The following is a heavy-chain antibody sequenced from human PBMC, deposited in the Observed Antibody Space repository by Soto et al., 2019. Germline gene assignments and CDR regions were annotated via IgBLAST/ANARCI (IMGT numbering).Heavy chain of an antibody. CDR3: ARREIQGPIDY. CDR2: IYYSGTT. D-gene: IGHD1-26*01. J-gene: IGHJ4*02. V-gene: IGHV4-28*01. Sequence: PSETLSLTCAVSGYSISSSNWWGWIRQLPGKGLEWIGYIYYSGTTYYNPSLKSRVTMSVDTSKNQFSLRLTSVTAVDTAVYYCARREIQGPIDYWGQGTLVTGS. CDR1: GYSISSSNW.